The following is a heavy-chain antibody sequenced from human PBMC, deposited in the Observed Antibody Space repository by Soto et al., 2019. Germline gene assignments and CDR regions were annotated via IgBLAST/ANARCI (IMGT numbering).Heavy chain of an antibody. J-gene: IGHJ4*02. CDR1: GYTFTSYY. Sequence: ASVKVSCKASGYTFTSYYMHWVRQAPGQGLEWMGIINPSGGSTSYAQKFQGRVTMTRDTSTSTVYMELSSLRSEDTAVYYCARDRGIVVVTAALDYWGQGTLVTVSS. V-gene: IGHV1-46*01. D-gene: IGHD2-21*02. CDR3: ARDRGIVVVTAALDY. CDR2: INPSGGST.